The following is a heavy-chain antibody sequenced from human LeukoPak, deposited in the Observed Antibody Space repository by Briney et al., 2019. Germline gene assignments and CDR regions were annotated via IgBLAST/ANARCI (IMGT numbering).Heavy chain of an antibody. D-gene: IGHD5-18*01. V-gene: IGHV3-23*01. J-gene: IGHJ4*02. CDR1: GFTFSSYA. Sequence: GGSLRLSCAASGFTFSSYAMSWVRQAPGKGLEWVSAISGSGGSTYYADSVKGRFTISRDNSKNTLYLQMNSLRAEDTAIYYCAKDLLGNTAIDYWGQGTLVTVSS. CDR2: ISGSGGST. CDR3: AKDLLGNTAIDY.